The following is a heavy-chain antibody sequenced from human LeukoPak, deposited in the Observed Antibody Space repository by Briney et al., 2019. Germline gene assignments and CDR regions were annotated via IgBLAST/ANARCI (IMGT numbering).Heavy chain of an antibody. Sequence: PGGSLRLSCAASAFTFSSYAMSWVRQAPGKGLEWISSISSSGGNVYYADSVKGRFTVSRDNSKNTLYLQMNSLRAEDTAVYYCAKNVDYYDSSGYDYWGQGTLVTVSS. CDR2: ISSSGGNV. V-gene: IGHV3-23*01. CDR1: AFTFSSYA. CDR3: AKNVDYYDSSGYDY. D-gene: IGHD3-22*01. J-gene: IGHJ4*02.